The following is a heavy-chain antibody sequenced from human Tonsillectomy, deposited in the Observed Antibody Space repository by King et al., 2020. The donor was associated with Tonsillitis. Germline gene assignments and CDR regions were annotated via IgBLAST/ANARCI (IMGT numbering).Heavy chain of an antibody. D-gene: IGHD3-22*01. CDR1: NYSISSGYY. V-gene: IGHV4-38-2*02. Sequence: VQLQESGPGLVKPSETLSLTCDVSNYSISSGYYWGWIRQPPGRGLEWIGNIFHIGRTYYNPSLKSRVIISVDTSKNQVYLNLSSVTAADTAVYYCARDHPYKYDSSGYFACWGQGTLVTVS. J-gene: IGHJ4*02. CDR3: ARDHPYKYDSSGYFAC. CDR2: IFHIGRT.